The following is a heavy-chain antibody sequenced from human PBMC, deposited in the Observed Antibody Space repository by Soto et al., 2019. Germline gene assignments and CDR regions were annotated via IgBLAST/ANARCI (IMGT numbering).Heavy chain of an antibody. V-gene: IGHV3-30-3*01. J-gene: IGHJ4*02. Sequence: QVQLVESGGGVVQPGRSLRLSCAASGFFFSSYTMHWVRQAQGKGLEWVAAISHDGSNKYYADSVKGRFTISRDNSKNTLYLQMNSLRAEETAVYYCARDDTVNTRNLDYWGQGTLVTVSS. D-gene: IGHD4-17*01. CDR2: ISHDGSNK. CDR3: ARDDTVNTRNLDY. CDR1: GFFFSSYT.